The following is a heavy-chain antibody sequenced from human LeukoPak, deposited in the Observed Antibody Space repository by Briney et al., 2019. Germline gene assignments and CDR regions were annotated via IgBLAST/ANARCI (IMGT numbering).Heavy chain of an antibody. J-gene: IGHJ4*02. CDR3: ARDPVGISRGGYFDY. CDR2: IIPIFGTA. Sequence: GASVKVSCKASGGTFSSYAISWVRQAPGQGLEWMGRIIPIFGTANYAQKFQGRVTITTDESTSTAYMELSSLRSEDTAVYYCARDPVGISRGGYFDYWGQGTLVTVSS. V-gene: IGHV1-69*05. CDR1: GGTFSSYA. D-gene: IGHD3-10*01.